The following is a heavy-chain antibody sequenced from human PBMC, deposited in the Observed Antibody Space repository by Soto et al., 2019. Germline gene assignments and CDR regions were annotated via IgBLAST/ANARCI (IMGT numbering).Heavy chain of an antibody. Sequence: PSETLSRTCSVAGGRISSGGYSWSWVRQPPGKGLEWIGYIYHSGSTYYNPSRKSRVPISVDRSKNQFSLKLSSVTAADTAVYYCARGAGYSSSSNYYYCGMVVWGQGTTVTVSS. J-gene: IGHJ6*02. CDR2: IYHSGST. CDR3: ARGAGYSSSSNYYYCGMVV. CDR1: GGRISSGGYS. V-gene: IGHV4-30-2*01. D-gene: IGHD6-6*01.